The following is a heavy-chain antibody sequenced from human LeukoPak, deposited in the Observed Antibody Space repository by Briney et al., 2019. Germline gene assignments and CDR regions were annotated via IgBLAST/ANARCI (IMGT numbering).Heavy chain of an antibody. CDR1: GYSFTSHW. V-gene: IGHV5-51*01. CDR2: ISGDESDT. CDR3: ARHHPTGYNWNDGPLGLSDY. J-gene: IGHJ4*02. Sequence: GESLKISCKGSGYSFTSHWIGWVRQMPGKGLEWMGIISGDESDTRYSPSFQGQVTISADKSISTAYLQWSSLKASDTAMYYCARHHPTGYNWNDGPLGLSDYWGQGTLVTVSS. D-gene: IGHD1-20*01.